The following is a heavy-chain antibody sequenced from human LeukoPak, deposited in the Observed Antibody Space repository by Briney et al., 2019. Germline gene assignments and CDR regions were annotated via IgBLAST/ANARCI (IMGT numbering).Heavy chain of an antibody. J-gene: IGHJ4*02. V-gene: IGHV4-4*02. D-gene: IGHD6-13*01. CDR2: IYHSGST. Sequence: SETLSLTCAVSGGSISSSNWWSWVRQPPGKGLEWIGEIYHSGSTNYNPSLKSRVTISVDKSKNQFSLKLSSVTAADTAVYYCARDLAAGTLNFDYWGQGTLVTVSS. CDR1: GGSISSSNW. CDR3: ARDLAAGTLNFDY.